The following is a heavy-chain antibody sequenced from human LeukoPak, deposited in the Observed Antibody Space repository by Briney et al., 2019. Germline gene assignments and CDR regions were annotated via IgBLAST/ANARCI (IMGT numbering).Heavy chain of an antibody. J-gene: IGHJ5*02. V-gene: IGHV1-18*01. CDR1: GYTFSSYG. CDR2: ISGYNGKT. CDR3: AREGALHDTGDHYLSWFDP. D-gene: IGHD2-8*02. Sequence: APVKVSCKTSGYTFSSYGIAWVRQAPGQGLEWTGWISGYNGKTNYAENLQGRVTMTTDTSTSTGYMELRSLRSDDTAVYYCAREGALHDTGDHYLSWFDPWGQGTLVTVSS.